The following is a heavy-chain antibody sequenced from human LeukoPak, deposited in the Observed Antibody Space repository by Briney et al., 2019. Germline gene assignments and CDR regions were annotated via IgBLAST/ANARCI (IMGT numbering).Heavy chain of an antibody. J-gene: IGHJ4*02. V-gene: IGHV3-53*01. D-gene: IGHD2/OR15-2a*01. CDR1: GFNVSTYY. Sequence: GGSLRLSCAASGFNVSTYYMSWVRQAPGGGLEWVSTLYTGGGAYYSAFVKGHFTISRDISKNTLYLQLSYLRAEDTAVYYCARSANYLTHYFDDWGQGTPVIVSS. CDR3: ARSANYLTHYFDD. CDR2: LYTGGGA.